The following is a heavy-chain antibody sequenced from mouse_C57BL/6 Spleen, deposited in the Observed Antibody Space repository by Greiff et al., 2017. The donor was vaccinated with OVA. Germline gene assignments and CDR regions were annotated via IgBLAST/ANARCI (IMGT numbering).Heavy chain of an antibody. J-gene: IGHJ3*01. CDR2: IHPNSGST. CDR1: GYTFTSYW. CDR3: ERDDGYGFAD. V-gene: IGHV1-64*01. D-gene: IGHD2-3*01. Sequence: QVQLQQPGAELVKPGASVKLSCKASGYTFTSYWMHWVKQRPGQGLEWIGMIHPNSGSTNYNEKFKSKTTLTVDKSSSTAYMQLSSLTSEDSAVYYGERDDGYGFADWGQGTLVTVSA.